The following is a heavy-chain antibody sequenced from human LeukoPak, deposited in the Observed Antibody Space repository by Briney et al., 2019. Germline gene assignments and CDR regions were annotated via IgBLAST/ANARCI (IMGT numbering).Heavy chain of an antibody. D-gene: IGHD3-3*01. CDR2: ISAYNGNT. V-gene: IGHV1-18*04. J-gene: IGHJ4*02. CDR3: ARYDFRSGYVFDY. CDR1: GYTFKSFS. Sequence: ASVKVSCKTSGYTFKSFSITWVRQTPGQGLEWMGWISAYNGNTKVAEKVQGRVIMTTDTSTSTAYMELRSLKSDDTAVYYCARYDFRSGYVFDYWGQGTRVTVSA.